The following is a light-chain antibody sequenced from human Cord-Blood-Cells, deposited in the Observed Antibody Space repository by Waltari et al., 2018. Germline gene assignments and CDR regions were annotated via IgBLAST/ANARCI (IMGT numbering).Light chain of an antibody. Sequence: EIVLTQSPGTLSLPPGERATLSCRASQSVVSSYLAWYQQKPGQAPRLLIYGSSSRATGIPDRLSGSGSGTDFTLTISRLEPEDFAVYYCQQYGSSPRTFGQGTKVEIK. J-gene: IGKJ1*01. CDR3: QQYGSSPRT. V-gene: IGKV3-20*01. CDR1: QSVVSSY. CDR2: GSS.